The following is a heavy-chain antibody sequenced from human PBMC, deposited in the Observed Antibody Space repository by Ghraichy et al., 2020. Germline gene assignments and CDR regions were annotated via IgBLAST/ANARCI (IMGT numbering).Heavy chain of an antibody. D-gene: IGHD4-23*01. Sequence: GESLRLSCAVSGFSFSAYGMNWVRQAPGKGLEWVSFLSGSGTYIHYADSVKGRFTISRDNAKNALYLQMNSLKAEDTGVYYCARGRKTTVVTPWDYWGQGILVTVSS. CDR1: GFSFSAYG. J-gene: IGHJ4*02. V-gene: IGHV3-21*05. CDR3: ARGRKTTVVTPWDY. CDR2: LSGSGTYI.